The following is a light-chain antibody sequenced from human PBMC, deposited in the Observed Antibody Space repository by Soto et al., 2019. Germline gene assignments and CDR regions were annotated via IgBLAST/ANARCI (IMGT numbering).Light chain of an antibody. J-gene: IGLJ1*01. CDR1: SSDVGAYNS. CDR3: GSQAASNSFV. V-gene: IGLV2-8*01. Sequence: QSALTQPPSASGAPGQSVTIYCTGTSSDVGAYNSVSWYQYYPGKAPKLIIYEVTKRPSGVPTRFSGSKSGNTASLTVSGLQPDDEADYYCGSQAASNSFVFGTGTKLTVL. CDR2: EVT.